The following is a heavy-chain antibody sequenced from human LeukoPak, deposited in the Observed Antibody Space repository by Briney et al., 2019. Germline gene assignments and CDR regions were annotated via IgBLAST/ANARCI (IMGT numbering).Heavy chain of an antibody. Sequence: GGSLRLSCAASGFTFSNYAMSWVRQAPGKGLEWVSAISASGGSTYYADSVKGRFTISRDNSQNTLYLQVNSLRAEDTAVYYCAKGLVPAAIRVVDYWGQGTLVTVSS. J-gene: IGHJ4*02. D-gene: IGHD2-2*01. V-gene: IGHV3-23*01. CDR3: AKGLVPAAIRVVDY. CDR1: GFTFSNYA. CDR2: ISASGGST.